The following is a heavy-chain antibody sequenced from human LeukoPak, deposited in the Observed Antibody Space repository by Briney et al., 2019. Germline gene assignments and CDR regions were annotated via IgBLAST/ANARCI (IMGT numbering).Heavy chain of an antibody. D-gene: IGHD3-10*01. J-gene: IGHJ4*02. CDR2: IIHIFGTA. CDR3: ARAPAFYGSRSYYYFDY. CDR1: GGTFINYV. Sequence: SVNVSFTPAGGTFINYVISWVGQAPGQGREWMGGIIHIFGTANYAQNFQGTVTITAHESTSTAYMELSILRSDDTAVYYCARAPAFYGSRSYYYFDYWGEGALVTVSS. V-gene: IGHV1-69*01.